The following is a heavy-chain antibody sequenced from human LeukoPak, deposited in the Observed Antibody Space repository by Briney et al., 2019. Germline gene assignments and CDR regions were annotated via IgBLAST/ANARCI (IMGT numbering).Heavy chain of an antibody. J-gene: IGHJ4*02. CDR3: ARGARGSGTASDY. CDR1: GFTFSSYW. V-gene: IGHV3-74*01. Sequence: GGSLRLSCAASGFTFSSYWMHWVRQAPGKGLVWVSRINSDGSSTNYADSVKGRFTISRDNAKNTLHLQMNSLRAEDTAVYCCARGARGSGTASDYWGQGTLVIVSS. D-gene: IGHD3-10*01. CDR2: INSDGSST.